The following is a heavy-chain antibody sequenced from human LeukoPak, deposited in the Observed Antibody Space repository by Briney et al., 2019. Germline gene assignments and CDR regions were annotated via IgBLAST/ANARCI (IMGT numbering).Heavy chain of an antibody. CDR1: GFTFSSYS. J-gene: IGHJ4*02. Sequence: PGGSLRLSCAASGFTFSSYSMNWVRQAPGKGLEWVSAISGSGGSTYYADSVKGRFTISRDNSKNTLYLQMNSLRAEDTAVYYCAKAGIQIKGGIVVVPAAPPYYFDYWGQGTLVTVSS. CDR3: AKAGIQIKGGIVVVPAAPPYYFDY. D-gene: IGHD2-2*01. CDR2: ISGSGGST. V-gene: IGHV3-23*01.